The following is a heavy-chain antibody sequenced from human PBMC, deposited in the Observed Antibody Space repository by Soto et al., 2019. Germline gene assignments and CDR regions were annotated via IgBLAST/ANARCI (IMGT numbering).Heavy chain of an antibody. CDR3: AKLGGDGY. J-gene: IGHJ4*02. CDR2: ISYDGSNK. D-gene: IGHD3-10*01. V-gene: IGHV3-30*18. CDR1: GVTVSSYG. Sequence: GGSLRLSCAASGVTVSSYGMHWVRQAPGKGLEWVAVISYDGSNKYYADSVKGRFTISRDNSKNTLYLQMNSLRAEDTAVYYCAKLGGDGYWGQGTQVTVSS.